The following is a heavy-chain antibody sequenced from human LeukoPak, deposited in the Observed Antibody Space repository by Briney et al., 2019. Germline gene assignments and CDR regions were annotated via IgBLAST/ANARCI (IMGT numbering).Heavy chain of an antibody. D-gene: IGHD3-3*01. V-gene: IGHV3-30-3*01. J-gene: IGHJ4*02. CDR3: AREYYDFWSGYFTSPLDY. Sequence: GGSLRLSCAASGFIFSSYAMHWVRQAPGKGLEWVAVISYDGSNKYDADSVKGRFTISRDNSKNTLYLQMNSLRAEDTAVYHCAREYYDFWSGYFTSPLDYWGQGTLVTVSS. CDR1: GFIFSSYA. CDR2: ISYDGSNK.